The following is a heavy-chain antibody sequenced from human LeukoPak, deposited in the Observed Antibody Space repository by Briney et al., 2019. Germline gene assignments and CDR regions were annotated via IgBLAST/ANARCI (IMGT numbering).Heavy chain of an antibody. V-gene: IGHV3-21*01. CDR1: GFTFSSYS. J-gene: IGHJ4*02. D-gene: IGHD1-26*01. CDR2: ISSSSSYI. CDR3: ARDSHSGSYYRLDY. Sequence: GGALRLSFAASGFTFSSYSMNWGRQAPGEGVGWGSSISSSSSYIYYADSVKGRFTISRDNAKNSLYLQMNSLRAEDTAVYYCARDSHSGSYYRLDYWGQGTLVTVSS.